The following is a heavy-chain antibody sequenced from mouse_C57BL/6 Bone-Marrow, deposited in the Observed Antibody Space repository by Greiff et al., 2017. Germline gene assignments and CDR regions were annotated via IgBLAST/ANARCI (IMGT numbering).Heavy chain of an antibody. J-gene: IGHJ2*01. CDR1: GYTFTSYW. CDR2: IHPNSGST. CDR3: ARVVKFITSGLVDY. D-gene: IGHD1-1*01. Sequence: VQLLQSGAELVKPGASVKLSCTASGYTFTSYWMHWVKQRPGQGLEWIGMIHPNSGSTNYNEKFKSKATLTVDKSSRTAYLQLSRLTSEDSAVYYCARVVKFITSGLVDYWGQGTTLTVSS. V-gene: IGHV1-64*01.